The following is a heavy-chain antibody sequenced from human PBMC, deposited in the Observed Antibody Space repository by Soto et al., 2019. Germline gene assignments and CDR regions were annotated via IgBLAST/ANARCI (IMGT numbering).Heavy chain of an antibody. J-gene: IGHJ4*02. D-gene: IGHD4-17*01. CDR2: ISSSSSYI. CDR3: VGNPGDYIPNSVDY. V-gene: IGHV3-21*01. Sequence: GGSLRLSCAASGFTFSSYAMSWVRQAPGKGLEWVSSISSSSSYIYYADSVKGRFTISRDNAKNSLYLQMNSLRAEDTAVYYCVGNPGDYIPNSVDYWGQGTLVPVSS. CDR1: GFTFSSYA.